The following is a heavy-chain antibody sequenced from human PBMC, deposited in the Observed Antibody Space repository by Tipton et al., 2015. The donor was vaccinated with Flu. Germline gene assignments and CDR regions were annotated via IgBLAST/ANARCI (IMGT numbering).Heavy chain of an antibody. CDR3: APTPGAVTGNQGYYYAMEV. CDR1: GDSIGSRYF. Sequence: TLSLTCSVSGDSIGSRYFWGWIRQPPGKGLEWIGNVHQTGSTYYNPSLRSRVTIAVDRPKNQFSLRLTSVTAADTAVYYCAPTPGAVTGNQGYYYAMEVWGQGTTVTVSS. D-gene: IGHD6-19*01. V-gene: IGHV4-38-2*01. CDR2: VHQTGST. J-gene: IGHJ6*02.